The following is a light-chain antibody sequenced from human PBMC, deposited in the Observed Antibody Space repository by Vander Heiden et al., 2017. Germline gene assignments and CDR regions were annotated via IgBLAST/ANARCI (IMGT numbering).Light chain of an antibody. J-gene: IGKJ1*01. V-gene: IGKV4-1*01. Sequence: DIVMTQSPDSLAVSLGERATINCKSSQSVLYSSNNKNYLAWYQQKPGQPPKLLIYCASTRESGVPDRFSGSGSGTDFTLTISSLQAEDVAVYYCQQYYSTWWTFGQGTKVEIK. CDR2: CAS. CDR3: QQYYSTWWT. CDR1: QSVLYSSNNKNY.